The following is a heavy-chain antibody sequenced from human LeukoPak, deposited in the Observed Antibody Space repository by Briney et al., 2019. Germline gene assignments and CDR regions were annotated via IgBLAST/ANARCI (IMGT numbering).Heavy chain of an antibody. D-gene: IGHD1-26*01. CDR2: VSYDGSSP. V-gene: IGHV3-30-3*01. Sequence: PGGSLRLSCAASGFTFSNYVMHWVRQAPGKGLEWVAVVSYDGSSPYHADSVRGRFSISSDHSKNTVYLQMDSLGVEDTAVYYCARERVGTAETFDNWGQGTLDTVSS. CDR1: GFTFSNYV. CDR3: ARERVGTAETFDN. J-gene: IGHJ4*02.